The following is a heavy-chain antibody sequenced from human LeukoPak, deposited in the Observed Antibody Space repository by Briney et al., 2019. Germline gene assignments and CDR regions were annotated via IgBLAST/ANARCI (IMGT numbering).Heavy chain of an antibody. CDR1: GFTFSFYE. CDR3: ARDLTGDSSHDY. V-gene: IGHV3-48*03. CDR2: ISSTGTTI. D-gene: IGHD3-22*01. J-gene: IGHJ4*02. Sequence: GGSLRLSCAASGFTFSFYEMKWVRQAPGKGLEWLAYISSTGTTIYYADSVKGRFTISRDNAKNSLYLQMNSLRAEDTAVYYCARDLTGDSSHDYWGQGTLVTVSS.